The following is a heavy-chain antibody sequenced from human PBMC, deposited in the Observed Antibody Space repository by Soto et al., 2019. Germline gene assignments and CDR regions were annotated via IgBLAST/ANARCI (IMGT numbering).Heavy chain of an antibody. D-gene: IGHD2-15*01. Sequence: ASVKVSCKASGYTFTSYYMHWVLQAPGQGLEWMGIINLSGGSTSYAQTFQGRVTMTRDTATSTVYMELSSLRSEDTAVYYCACGGGNPPSLGAFDIWGQGIMVTVSS. CDR3: ACGGGNPPSLGAFDI. V-gene: IGHV1-46*01. CDR1: GYTFTSYY. CDR2: INLSGGST. J-gene: IGHJ3*02.